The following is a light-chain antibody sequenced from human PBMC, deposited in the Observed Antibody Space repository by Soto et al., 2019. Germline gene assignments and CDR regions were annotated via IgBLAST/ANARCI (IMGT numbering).Light chain of an antibody. CDR2: GAS. CDR1: QSVSSSY. J-gene: IGKJ5*01. CDR3: QQRTNWPIS. V-gene: IGKV3D-20*02. Sequence: IVLTQSPGTLCLSPGERATFSCRASQSVSSSYLAWYQQKPGQAPRLLIYGASSRATGIPDRFSGSGSGADFTLTISSLEPEDFAVYYCQQRTNWPISFGQGTRLEI.